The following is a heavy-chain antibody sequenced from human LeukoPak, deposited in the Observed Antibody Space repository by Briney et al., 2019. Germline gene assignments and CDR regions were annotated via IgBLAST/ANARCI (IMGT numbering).Heavy chain of an antibody. J-gene: IGHJ4*02. D-gene: IGHD1-26*01. CDR3: AEELGLQVGASPFEY. Sequence: GGSLRLSCAASGFSFRSSAMHWVRKAPGKGQEWMAFMRSDGSDEHYADSVKSRFTISRDNSHNTLYLQMNSLHSEDTAVYYCAEELGLQVGASPFEYGGEGTVVTVFS. V-gene: IGHV3-30*02. CDR2: MRSDGSDE. CDR1: GFSFRSSA.